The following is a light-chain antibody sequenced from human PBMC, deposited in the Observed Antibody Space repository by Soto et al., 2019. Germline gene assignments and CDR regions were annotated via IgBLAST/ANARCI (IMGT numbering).Light chain of an antibody. CDR2: VVS. CDR1: SSDVGGFIF. Sequence: QSVLTQPASVSGSPGQSITISCTGTSSDVGGFIFVSWYQQHPGRAPKLMIYVVSNRPSGVSNRFSGSKSGNTASLTISGLQADDDADYYCVSYTTSASYVFGTGTKVTVL. V-gene: IGLV2-14*01. J-gene: IGLJ1*01. CDR3: VSYTTSASYV.